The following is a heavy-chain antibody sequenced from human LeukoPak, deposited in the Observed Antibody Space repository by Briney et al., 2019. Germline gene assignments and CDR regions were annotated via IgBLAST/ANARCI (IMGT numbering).Heavy chain of an antibody. Sequence: PGGSLRLSCAASGFTFSSYDMNWVRQAPGKGLEWVSYIGVSGRTINYADSVKGRFTISRDNAKNSQYLQMNSLRAEDTAVYYCAKLDGITGLDYWGQGTLVTVSS. CDR1: GFTFSSYD. V-gene: IGHV3-48*03. J-gene: IGHJ4*02. D-gene: IGHD1-14*01. CDR3: AKLDGITGLDY. CDR2: IGVSGRTI.